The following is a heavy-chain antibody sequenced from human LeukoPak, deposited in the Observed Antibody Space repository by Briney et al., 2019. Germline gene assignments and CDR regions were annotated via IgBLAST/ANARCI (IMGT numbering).Heavy chain of an antibody. CDR1: GFTFSSYS. CDR3: ARGGVTTNWFDP. Sequence: GGSLRLSCAASGFTFSSYSMNWVRQAPGKGLEWVSSISSSSSYIYYADSVKGRFTTSRDNAKNSLYLQMNSLRAEDTAVYYCARGGVTTNWFDPWGQGTLVTVSS. D-gene: IGHD4-11*01. V-gene: IGHV3-21*01. CDR2: ISSSSSYI. J-gene: IGHJ5*02.